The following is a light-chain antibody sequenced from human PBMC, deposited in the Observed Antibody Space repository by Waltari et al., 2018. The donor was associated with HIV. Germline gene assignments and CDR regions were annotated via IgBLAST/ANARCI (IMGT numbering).Light chain of an antibody. J-gene: IGLJ2*01. Sequence: QSALTQPRSVSGSPGQSVTISCTGSSSDVGGYDYVSWYQQHPGKAPKLMIYDVSKRPSGVTDRFSGSKSGNTASLTISGLLAEDEADYHCCSYAGSYPVIFGGGTKLTVL. V-gene: IGLV2-11*01. CDR3: CSYAGSYPVI. CDR1: SSDVGGYDY. CDR2: DVS.